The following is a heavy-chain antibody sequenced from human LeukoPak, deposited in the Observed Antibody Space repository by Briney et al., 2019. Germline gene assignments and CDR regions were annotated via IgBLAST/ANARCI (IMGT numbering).Heavy chain of an antibody. CDR2: IYYSGSP. D-gene: IGHD5-18*01. CDR1: GGSISSNTYY. V-gene: IGHV4-39*07. CDR3: ARDYQGGYGDKTVDY. Sequence: PSETLSLTCTVSGGSISSNTYYWGWIRQPPGKGLEWIGSIYYSGSPYYNPSRKSRVTISVDTSKNQFSLKLSSVTAADTAVYYCARDYQGGYGDKTVDYWGQGTLVTVSP. J-gene: IGHJ4*02.